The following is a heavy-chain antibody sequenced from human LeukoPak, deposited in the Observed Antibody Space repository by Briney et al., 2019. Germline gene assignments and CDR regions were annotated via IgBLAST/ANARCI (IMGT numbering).Heavy chain of an antibody. CDR1: GGSISSYY. Sequence: PSETLSLTCTVSGGSISSYYWNWIRQPPGKGPEWIGYISYTGTTNSNPSLKSRVTLSVDTSNNEFSLKLSSATAADTAVYYCARRASRENYFDYWGQGTLVTVSS. CDR3: ARRASRENYFDY. D-gene: IGHD5-24*01. CDR2: ISYTGTT. V-gene: IGHV4-59*08. J-gene: IGHJ4*02.